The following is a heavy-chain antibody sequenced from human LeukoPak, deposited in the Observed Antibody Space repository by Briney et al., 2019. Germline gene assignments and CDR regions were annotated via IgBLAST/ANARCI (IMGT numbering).Heavy chain of an antibody. V-gene: IGHV3-23*01. J-gene: IGHJ6*02. CDR1: GFTFSSYA. Sequence: GGSLRLSCAASGFTFSSYAMSWVRQAPGKGLEWVSAISGSGGSTYYADSVKGRFTISRDNSKNTLYLQMNSLRAEDTAVYYCAKVLRFLEWLQDGMDVWGQGATVTVSS. CDR3: AKVLRFLEWLQDGMDV. CDR2: ISGSGGST. D-gene: IGHD3-3*01.